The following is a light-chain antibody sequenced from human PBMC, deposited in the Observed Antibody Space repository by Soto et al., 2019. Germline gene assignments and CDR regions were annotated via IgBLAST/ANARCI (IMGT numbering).Light chain of an antibody. CDR1: SSDVGGYNY. CDR2: DVS. Sequence: QSALTQPASVSGSPGQSITISCTGTSSDVGGYNYVSWYQQHPGKAPKLMIYDVSNRPSGVSNRFSGSKSGNTASLTISGLQAEDEADYYFSSYTSSSPHFGTGTKLTVL. J-gene: IGLJ1*01. V-gene: IGLV2-14*01. CDR3: SSYTSSSPH.